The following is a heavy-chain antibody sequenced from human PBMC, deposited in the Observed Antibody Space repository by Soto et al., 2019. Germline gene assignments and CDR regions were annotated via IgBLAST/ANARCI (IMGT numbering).Heavy chain of an antibody. CDR1: GFTVSSKY. Sequence: EVQLVESGGGLVQPGGSLRLSCAASGFTVSSKYMTWVRQAPGKGLEWVSLIQSGGTTYYADSVKGRFTISRDTSENTLHLQMDSLRVEDTAVYYWARDDVLCDGGRCYGIPLDVWGEGTTVTVSS. CDR3: ARDDVLCDGGRCYGIPLDV. J-gene: IGHJ6*04. V-gene: IGHV3-66*01. D-gene: IGHD2-15*01. CDR2: IQSGGTT.